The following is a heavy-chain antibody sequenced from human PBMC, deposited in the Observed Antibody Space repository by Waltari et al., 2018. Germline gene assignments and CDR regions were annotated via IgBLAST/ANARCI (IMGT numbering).Heavy chain of an antibody. CDR2: IYGGGST. V-gene: IGHV3-53*02. J-gene: IGHJ4*02. CDR1: GLTGRSNY. D-gene: IGHD5-12*01. Sequence: EVQLVETGGGLLQPGGSLSRFCAASGLTGRSNYMRWVRQAPGKGLEWVSVIYGGGSTYYADSVKGRFTISRDNSKNTLYLQMNSLRAEDTAVYYCARGDGYNYPFDYWGQGTLVTVSS. CDR3: ARGDGYNYPFDY.